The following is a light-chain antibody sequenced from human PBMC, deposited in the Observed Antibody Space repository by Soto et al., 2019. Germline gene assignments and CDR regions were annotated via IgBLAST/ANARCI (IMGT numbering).Light chain of an antibody. V-gene: IGKV3-11*01. CDR2: EAS. CDR3: HQRQRWPRT. J-gene: IGKJ1*01. Sequence: EIVLTQSPATLSSSPGERATLSCRASQTVGVRLARYQHKPGQAPRLIIYEASNRAAGIPARFSGSGSGTDFTLTITSLEPEDFAFYYCHQRQRWPRTFGQGTK. CDR1: QTVGVR.